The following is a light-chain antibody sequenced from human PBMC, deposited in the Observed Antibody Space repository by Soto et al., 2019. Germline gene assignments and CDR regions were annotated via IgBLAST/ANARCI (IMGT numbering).Light chain of an antibody. CDR2: EVS. J-gene: IGLJ1*01. Sequence: SVLTQPASVPGSPGQSITISCTGTSSDVDFYNFVSWYQQHPGKAPKLMIYEVSNRSSGVSSRFSGSKSGNTASLTISGLRAEDEADYYCSSSTISSYISGTGTKVTVL. CDR3: SSSTISSYI. V-gene: IGLV2-14*01. CDR1: SSDVDFYNF.